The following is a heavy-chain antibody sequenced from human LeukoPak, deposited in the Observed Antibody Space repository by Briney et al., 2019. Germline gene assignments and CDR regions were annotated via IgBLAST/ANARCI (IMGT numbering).Heavy chain of an antibody. CDR2: ISAYNGNT. Sequence: ASVRVSCKASENTFTNYGISWVRQAPGQGLEWMGWISAYNGNTNYAQKSQGRVTITADKSTSTAYMELSSLRSEDTAVYYCAREDTAMVGGNYFDYWGQGTLVTVSS. V-gene: IGHV1-18*01. CDR1: ENTFTNYG. D-gene: IGHD5-18*01. CDR3: AREDTAMVGGNYFDY. J-gene: IGHJ4*02.